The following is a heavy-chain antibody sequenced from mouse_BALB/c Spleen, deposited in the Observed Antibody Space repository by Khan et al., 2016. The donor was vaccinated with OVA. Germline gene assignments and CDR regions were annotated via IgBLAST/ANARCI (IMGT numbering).Heavy chain of an antibody. J-gene: IGHJ3*01. CDR2: INPSTDYT. D-gene: IGHD1-1*01. Sequence: VQLQESGAELAKPGASVKMSCKASGYTFANYWMHWVKQRPGQGLEWIGYINPSTDYTEYNQKFKDKATFTADKSSSTAYMQLTSLTSEDSALYYCVNHGSSSAWFTYWGQGTLVTVSA. CDR3: VNHGSSSAWFTY. CDR1: GYTFANYW. V-gene: IGHV1-7*01.